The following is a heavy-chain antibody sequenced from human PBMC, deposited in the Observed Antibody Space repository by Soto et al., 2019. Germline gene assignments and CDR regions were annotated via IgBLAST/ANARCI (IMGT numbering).Heavy chain of an antibody. CDR3: AIMRYFDWLLPDYYYYMDV. J-gene: IGHJ6*03. V-gene: IGHV4-31*03. CDR2: IYYSGST. Sequence: PSETLSLTCTVSGGSISSGGYYWSWIRQHPGKGLEWIGYIYYSGSTYYNPSLKSRVTISVDTSKNQFSLKLSSVTAADTAVYYCAIMRYFDWLLPDYYYYMDVWGKGTTVTX. CDR1: GGSISSGGYY. D-gene: IGHD3-9*01.